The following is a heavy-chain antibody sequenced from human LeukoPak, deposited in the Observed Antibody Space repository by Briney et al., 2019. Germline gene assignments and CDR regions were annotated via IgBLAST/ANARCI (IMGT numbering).Heavy chain of an antibody. CDR1: GFTFSSYW. J-gene: IGHJ6*03. V-gene: IGHV3-74*01. CDR2: INSDGSST. D-gene: IGHD3-10*01. CDR3: ARVVLWFGESDYYMDV. Sequence: GSLRLSCAASGFTFSSYWMHWVRQAPGKGLVWVSRINSDGSSTSYADSVKGRFTISRDNAKNTLYLQMNSLRAEDTAVYYCARVVLWFGESDYYMDVWGKGTTVTISS.